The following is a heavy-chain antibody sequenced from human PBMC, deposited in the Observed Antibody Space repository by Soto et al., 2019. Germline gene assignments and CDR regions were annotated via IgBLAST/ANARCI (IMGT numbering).Heavy chain of an antibody. CDR1: GGSISSSNW. CDR3: ARSGLSYMDV. V-gene: IGHV4-4*02. D-gene: IGHD7-27*01. J-gene: IGHJ6*03. Sequence: PSETLSLTCAVSGGSISSSNWWSWVRQPPGKGLEWIGEINHSGSTNYNPSLKSRVTISVDTSKNQFSLKLSSVTAADTAVYYCARSGLSYMDVWGKGTTVTVSS. CDR2: INHSGST.